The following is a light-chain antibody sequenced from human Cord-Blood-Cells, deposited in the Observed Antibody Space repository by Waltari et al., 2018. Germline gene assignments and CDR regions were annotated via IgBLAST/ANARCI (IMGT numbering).Light chain of an antibody. CDR3: CSYAGSSTVV. J-gene: IGLJ2*01. V-gene: IGLV2-23*02. CDR1: SSDVGSYNL. CDR2: EVS. Sequence: QSALTQPASVSGSPGPSITISCTGTSSDVGSYNLFSWYQQHPGNAPKLMIYEVSKRPSGVSNRFSGSKSGNTASLTIAGLQAEDEADYYCCSYAGSSTVVFGGGTKLTVL.